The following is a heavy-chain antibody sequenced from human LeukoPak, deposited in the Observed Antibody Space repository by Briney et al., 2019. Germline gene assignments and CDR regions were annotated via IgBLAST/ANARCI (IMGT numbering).Heavy chain of an antibody. V-gene: IGHV4-34*01. CDR3: ARAYYSTSWYPF. Sequence: GSLRLSCAASGFTFSSYAMSWIRQPPGKGLEWIGDINHSGSTKYNPSLKSRVTISVDTSKNQFSLNLTSVTAADTAVYYCARAYYSTSWYPFWGQGTLVTVSS. D-gene: IGHD6-13*01. CDR1: GFTFSSYA. CDR2: INHSGST. J-gene: IGHJ4*02.